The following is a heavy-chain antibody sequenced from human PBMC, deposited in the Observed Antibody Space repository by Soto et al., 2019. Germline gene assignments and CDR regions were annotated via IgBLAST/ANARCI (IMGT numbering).Heavy chain of an antibody. CDR1: GGSISSYY. D-gene: IGHD3-22*01. Sequence: SETLSLTCTVSGGSISSYYWSWIRQPPGKGLEWIGYIYYSGSTNYNPSLKSRVTISVDTSKNQFSLKLSSVTAADTAVYYCARGPYDSSGYYYVPFDYWGQGTLVTVSS. V-gene: IGHV4-59*01. CDR2: IYYSGST. J-gene: IGHJ4*02. CDR3: ARGPYDSSGYYYVPFDY.